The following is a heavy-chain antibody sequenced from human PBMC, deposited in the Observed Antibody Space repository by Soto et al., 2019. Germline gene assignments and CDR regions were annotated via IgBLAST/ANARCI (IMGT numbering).Heavy chain of an antibody. J-gene: IGHJ6*02. CDR3: ARQRYGGKYYYGMDV. CDR1: GYSFTSYW. V-gene: IGHV5-51*01. CDR2: IYPGDSDT. Sequence: GESLKISCKGSGYSFTSYWIGWARQMPGKGLEWMGIIYPGDSDTRYSPSFQGQVTISADKSISTAYVQWSSLKASDTAMYYCARQRYGGKYYYGMDVWGQGTTVPSP. D-gene: IGHD5-18*01.